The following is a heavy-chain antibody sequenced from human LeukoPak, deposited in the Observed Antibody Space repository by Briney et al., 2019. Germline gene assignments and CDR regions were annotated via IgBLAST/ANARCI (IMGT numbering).Heavy chain of an antibody. D-gene: IGHD1-1*01. CDR3: ARALTTLTYEGY. CDR1: GFTFSSYT. Sequence: GGSLRLSCAASGFTFSSYTMHWIRQAPGKGLEWVSSISGSNSYIFYADSVKGRFTVSRDNANDSLYLQMNSLRAEDTAVYYCARALTTLTYEGYWGQGTLVTVSS. J-gene: IGHJ4*02. CDR2: ISGSNSYI. V-gene: IGHV3-21*01.